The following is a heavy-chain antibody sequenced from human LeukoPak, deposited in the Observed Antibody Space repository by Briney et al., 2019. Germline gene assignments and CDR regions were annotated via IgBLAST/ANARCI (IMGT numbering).Heavy chain of an antibody. CDR3: ARLKDDVTKFDY. V-gene: IGHV3-7*01. Sequence: PGGSLRLSCAGSGFSFSRYWMAWVRQAPGKGLEWVASINQDVSRIHYVDSVKGRFTISRDNAKSSLFLQMTSLRVEDTAVYYCARLKDDVTKFDYWGRGTLVTVSS. CDR2: INQDVSRI. J-gene: IGHJ4*02. CDR1: GFSFSRYW. D-gene: IGHD2-8*01.